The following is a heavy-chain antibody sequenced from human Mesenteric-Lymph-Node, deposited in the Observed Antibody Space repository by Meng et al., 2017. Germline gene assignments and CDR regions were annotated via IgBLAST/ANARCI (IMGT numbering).Heavy chain of an antibody. CDR2: IKKDGSEG. CDR1: GFIFSSYT. V-gene: IGHV3-7*01. Sequence: GESLKISCAASGFIFSSYTMTWVRQPPGKGLEWVANIKKDGSEGSYVDSVKGRFTISRDNAKNSLYLQMNSLRVEDTAVYYCARVRLRHEGDYIDYWGQGTLVTVSS. CDR3: ARVRLRHEGDYIDY. J-gene: IGHJ4*02. D-gene: IGHD4-17*01.